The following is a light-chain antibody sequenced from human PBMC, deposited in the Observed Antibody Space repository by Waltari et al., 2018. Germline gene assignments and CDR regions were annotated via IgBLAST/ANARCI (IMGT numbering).Light chain of an antibody. CDR2: AAS. J-gene: IGKJ1*01. CDR3: QQAYGFPRT. Sequence: DIPLNQSPSSVSASIGDRVTSTCRASQGISSWLAWYRQRPGKAPNLLIYAASSLQTGVPSRFSGSGSGTDFTLTISSLQPEDFGTYYCQQAYGFPRTFGQGTKVEIK. V-gene: IGKV1-12*01. CDR1: QGISSW.